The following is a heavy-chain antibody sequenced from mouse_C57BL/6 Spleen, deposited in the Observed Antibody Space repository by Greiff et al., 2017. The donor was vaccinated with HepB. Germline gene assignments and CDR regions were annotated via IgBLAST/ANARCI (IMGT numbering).Heavy chain of an antibody. Sequence: EVQLQQSGAELVKPGASVKLSCTASGFNIKDYYMHWVKQRTEQGLEWIGRIDPEDGETKYAPKFQGKATITAETSSNTAYLQLSSLTSEDTAVYYCARSDPYEYDDEGYAMDYWGQGTSVTVSS. J-gene: IGHJ4*01. D-gene: IGHD2-4*01. V-gene: IGHV14-2*01. CDR2: IDPEDGET. CDR3: ARSDPYEYDDEGYAMDY. CDR1: GFNIKDYY.